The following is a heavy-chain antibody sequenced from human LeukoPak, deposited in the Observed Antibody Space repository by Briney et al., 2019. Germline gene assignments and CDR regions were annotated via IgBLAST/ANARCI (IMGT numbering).Heavy chain of an antibody. Sequence: SETLSLTCAVYGGSFSGYYWSWIRQPPGKGLEWIGEINHSGSTNYNPSLKSRVTISVDTSKNQFSLRLSSATAADTAVYYCARDGVRGYSYGLIPGDYWGQGTLVTVSS. CDR1: GGSFSGYY. CDR3: ARDGVRGYSYGLIPGDY. D-gene: IGHD5-18*01. J-gene: IGHJ4*02. CDR2: INHSGST. V-gene: IGHV4-34*01.